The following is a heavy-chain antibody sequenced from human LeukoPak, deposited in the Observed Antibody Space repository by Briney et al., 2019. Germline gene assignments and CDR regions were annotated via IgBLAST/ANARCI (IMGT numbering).Heavy chain of an antibody. V-gene: IGHV4-34*01. CDR1: GGSFSGNY. CDR2: INLSGST. D-gene: IGHD6-6*01. J-gene: IGHJ4*02. CDR3: ARVQYSSSVDS. Sequence: PSQTLSLTCSVYGGSFSGNYWSWIRQPPGKGLEWIGEINLSGSTNYNPSLKSRVTISVDTSKNQFSLKLSSVTAADKAVCDCARVQYSSSVDSWGQGTLVTVSS.